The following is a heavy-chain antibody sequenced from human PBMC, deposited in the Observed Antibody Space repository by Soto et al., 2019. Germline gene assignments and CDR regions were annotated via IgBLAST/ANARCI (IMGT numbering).Heavy chain of an antibody. D-gene: IGHD3-10*01. J-gene: IGHJ4*02. CDR1: GYTLTELS. CDR2: FDPEDGET. CDR3: GTESIGPWFGELFNY. V-gene: IGHV1-24*01. Sequence: ASVKVSCKVSGYTLTELSMHWVRQAPGKGLEWMGGFDPEDGETIYAQKFQGRVTMTEDTSTDTAYMELSSLRSEDTAVYYCGTESIGPWFGELFNYWGQGTLVTVSS.